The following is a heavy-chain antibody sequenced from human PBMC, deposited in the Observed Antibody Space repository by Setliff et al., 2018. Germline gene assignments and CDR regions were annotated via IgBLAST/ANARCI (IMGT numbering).Heavy chain of an antibody. Sequence: ASVKVSCKASGYSFTSYDINWVRLAAGQGLEWMGWVSPNTGNTYSTQKFQGRVTITWVTSISTAYMELSSLRSEDTAVYYCARINFYASSGYYYAPDYWGQGTLVTVSS. V-gene: IGHV1-8*01. CDR3: ARINFYASSGYYYAPDY. J-gene: IGHJ4*02. D-gene: IGHD3-22*01. CDR1: GYSFTSYD. CDR2: VSPNTGNT.